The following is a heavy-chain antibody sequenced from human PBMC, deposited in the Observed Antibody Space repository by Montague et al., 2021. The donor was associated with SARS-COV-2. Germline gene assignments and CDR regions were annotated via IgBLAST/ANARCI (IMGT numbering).Heavy chain of an antibody. CDR2: FSLDTDRI. J-gene: IGHJ6*02. D-gene: IGHD3-10*01. CDR3: GKDLTPGGMDV. V-gene: IGHV3-9*01. Sequence: LSFSFSFFPFASSAMHWVRQAPGKGLEWVAGFSLDTDRIDYADSVKGRFIVSRDKAQDTLYLQMSSLRPEDSAVYYCGKDLTPGGMDVWDQGTTVIVSS. CDR1: FFPFASSA.